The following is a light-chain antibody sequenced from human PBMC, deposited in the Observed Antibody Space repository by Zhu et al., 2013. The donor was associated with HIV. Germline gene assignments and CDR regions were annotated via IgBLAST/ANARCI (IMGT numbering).Light chain of an antibody. CDR2: NVY. CDR3: ATWDNTLREEV. J-gene: IGLJ1*01. V-gene: IGLV2-11*01. Sequence: QSALTQPRSVSGSPGQSVTISCTGTSSDVGAYEFVSWFQQHPGKAPKLMIYNVYNRPSGVPDRFAGSKSGNTASLTITGLQTGDEVDYYCATWDNTLREEVFGTGTRVTVL. CDR1: SSDVGAYEF.